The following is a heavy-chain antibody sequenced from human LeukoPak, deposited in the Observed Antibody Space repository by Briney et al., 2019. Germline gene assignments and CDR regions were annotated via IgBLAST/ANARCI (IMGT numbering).Heavy chain of an antibody. J-gene: IGHJ4*02. Sequence: GGSLRLSCAASGFTFSSYSMNWARQAPGKGLEWVSSISSSSSYIYYADSVKGRFTISRDNAKNSLYLQMNSLRAEDTAVYYCARGTMVRGVYNYWGQGTLVTVSS. D-gene: IGHD3-10*01. CDR2: ISSSSSYI. CDR1: GFTFSSYS. V-gene: IGHV3-21*01. CDR3: ARGTMVRGVYNY.